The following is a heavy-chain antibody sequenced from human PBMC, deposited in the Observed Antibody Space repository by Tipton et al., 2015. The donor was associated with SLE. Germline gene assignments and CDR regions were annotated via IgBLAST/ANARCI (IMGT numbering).Heavy chain of an antibody. V-gene: IGHV3-23*03. CDR1: GFTFNTYA. Sequence: SLRLSCAASGFTFNTYAMSWVRQAPGKGLEWVSLLYSGGSTYYTDSVQGRFTISTDNSKRTVFLQMNSLRVEDTAINYCAKSGGYCSSNSCQRGLDVWGQGTTVTVSS. CDR3: AKSGGYCSSNSCQRGLDV. J-gene: IGHJ6*02. D-gene: IGHD2-2*01. CDR2: LYSGGST.